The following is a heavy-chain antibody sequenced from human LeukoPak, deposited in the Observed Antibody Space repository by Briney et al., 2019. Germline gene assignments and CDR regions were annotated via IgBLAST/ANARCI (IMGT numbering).Heavy chain of an antibody. Sequence: SETLSLTCTVSGGSISSYYWSWIRQPPGKGLEWIGYIYYSGSTNYNPSLKSRVTISVDTSKNQFSLKLSSVTAADTAVYYCARDYCSSTSCRHGAFDIWGQGTMVTVSS. D-gene: IGHD2-2*01. CDR2: IYYSGST. V-gene: IGHV4-59*12. CDR3: ARDYCSSTSCRHGAFDI. CDR1: GGSISSYY. J-gene: IGHJ3*02.